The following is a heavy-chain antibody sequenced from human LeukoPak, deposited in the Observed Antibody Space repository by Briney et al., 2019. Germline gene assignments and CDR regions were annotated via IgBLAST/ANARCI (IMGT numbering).Heavy chain of an antibody. CDR1: GGSFSGYY. D-gene: IGHD3-22*01. J-gene: IGHJ4*02. Sequence: PSETLSLTCAVYGGSFSGYYWSWIRQPPGKGLERIGEINHSGSTNYNPSFKSRVTISVDTSKNQFSLKLTSVTAADTAVYYCARDRSYYYDSSGYPKDFWGQGTLVTVSS. V-gene: IGHV4-34*01. CDR3: ARDRSYYYDSSGYPKDF. CDR2: INHSGST.